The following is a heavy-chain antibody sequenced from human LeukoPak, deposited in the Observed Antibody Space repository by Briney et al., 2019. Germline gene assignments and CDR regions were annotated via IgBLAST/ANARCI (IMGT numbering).Heavy chain of an antibody. CDR1: GFTFSNYA. CDR2: IRYDGSEK. D-gene: IGHD3-3*01. V-gene: IGHV3-30*02. Sequence: GGSLRLSCAASGFTFSNYAMNWVRRAPGKGLEWVAFIRYDGSEKNYADSVRGRFIVSRDNSKNTLYLQMNSLTTEDTAIYYCAKGGAYQDLDYWRQGTLVTVSS. CDR3: AKGGAYQDLDY. J-gene: IGHJ4*02.